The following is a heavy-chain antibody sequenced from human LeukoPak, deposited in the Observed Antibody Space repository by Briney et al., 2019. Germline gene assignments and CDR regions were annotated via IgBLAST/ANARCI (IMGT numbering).Heavy chain of an antibody. V-gene: IGHV3-23*01. J-gene: IGHJ4*02. CDR1: GFTFSSYA. CDR3: AIMHGYYDGSGFWVQ. D-gene: IGHD3-22*01. Sequence: PGGSLRLSCAASGFTFSSYAMSWVRQAPGKGLEWVSFISPSGDRTLNADCVEGRFTISRDNTRNTLYLQMNSLRDEDTGVYYCAIMHGYYDGSGFWVQWGQGTLVTVSS. CDR2: ISPSGDRT.